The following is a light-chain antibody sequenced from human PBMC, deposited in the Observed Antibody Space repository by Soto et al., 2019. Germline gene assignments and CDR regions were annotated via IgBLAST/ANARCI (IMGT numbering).Light chain of an antibody. CDR1: SSDVGSYDL. CDR3: CSYSTSNTLV. Sequence: ALTQPASVSGSPGQSITISCTGTSSDVGSYDLVSWYQQFPGKAPKLMIYEVTKRPSGLSNRFSGSKSGNTASLTISGLQAEDEANYYCCSYSTSNTLVFGGGTKVTVL. CDR2: EVT. J-gene: IGLJ2*01. V-gene: IGLV2-23*02.